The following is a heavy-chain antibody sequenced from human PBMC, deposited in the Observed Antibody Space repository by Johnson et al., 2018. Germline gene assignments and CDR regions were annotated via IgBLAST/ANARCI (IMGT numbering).Heavy chain of an antibody. V-gene: IGHV3-9*01. J-gene: IGHJ4*02. CDR3: ARERGDVTDY. CDR2: INTDGTSK. Sequence: VQLVESGGDSVQPGRSLRLSCAASGFTFDDYAMHWVRQAPGKGLEWVSRINTDGTSKAYADSVKGRFTISTDNAKNTVYLQMNSLRAEDTAVYYCARERGDVTDYWGQGTLVTVSS. CDR1: GFTFDDYA. D-gene: IGHD2-21*01.